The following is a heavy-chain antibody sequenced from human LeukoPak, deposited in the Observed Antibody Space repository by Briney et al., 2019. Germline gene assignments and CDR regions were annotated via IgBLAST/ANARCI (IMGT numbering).Heavy chain of an antibody. CDR1: GGAVNSYY. Sequence: SETLSLTCNVSGGAVNSYYWSWIQQTPGEGLKWIGYISHNGNIDYAPSLKSRVTMSIDTTKNQFSLKLTSVTAADTALYFCARGFCSDEICQVFTHWGQGILVTVSS. CDR3: ARGFCSDEICQVFTH. D-gene: IGHD3-3*01. V-gene: IGHV4-59*02. J-gene: IGHJ4*02. CDR2: ISHNGNI.